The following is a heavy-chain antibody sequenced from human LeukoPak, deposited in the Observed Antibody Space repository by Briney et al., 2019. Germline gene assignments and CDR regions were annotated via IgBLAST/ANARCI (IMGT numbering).Heavy chain of an antibody. D-gene: IGHD4-23*01. J-gene: IGHJ4*02. CDR2: ISNTGGST. CDR3: SKGPTRRGNSGAGLDY. CDR1: GVTFSSYA. V-gene: IGHV3-23*01. Sequence: GGSLRLSCAASGVTFSSYALSWVRQAPGKGLEWVSAISNTGGSTYYADSVKGRFTISSDNSNSTLYLQSSVLAAENTGVYYSSKGPTRRGNSGAGLDYWGQGTLVTVSS.